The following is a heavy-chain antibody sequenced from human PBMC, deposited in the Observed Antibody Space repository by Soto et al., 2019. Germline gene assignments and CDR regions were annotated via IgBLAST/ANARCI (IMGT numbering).Heavy chain of an antibody. CDR2: IYYRGST. Sequence: SETLSLTCTVSGGSISSSSYYWGWIRQPPGKGLEWIGSIYYRGSTYYNPSLKSRVTISVDTSKNQFSLKLSSVTAADTAVYYCARHDSSSWYLNWFDPWGQGTLVTVSS. D-gene: IGHD6-13*01. CDR3: ARHDSSSWYLNWFDP. V-gene: IGHV4-39*01. CDR1: GGSISSSSYY. J-gene: IGHJ5*02.